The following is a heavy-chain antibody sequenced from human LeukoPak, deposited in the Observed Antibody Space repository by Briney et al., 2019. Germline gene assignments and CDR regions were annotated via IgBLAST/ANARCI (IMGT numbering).Heavy chain of an antibody. V-gene: IGHV3-7*01. CDR2: IKEEGSEK. Sequence: AGESLRLSCAASGFTFSGYLMSWVRQAPGKGLEWVANIKEEGSEKYYVDSVKGRFIISRDNAKNSLYLQMNSLRAEDTAVYYCARDSSAAPHSYWGQGTLVTVFS. CDR3: ARDSSAAPHSY. J-gene: IGHJ4*02. D-gene: IGHD2-15*01. CDR1: GFTFSGYL.